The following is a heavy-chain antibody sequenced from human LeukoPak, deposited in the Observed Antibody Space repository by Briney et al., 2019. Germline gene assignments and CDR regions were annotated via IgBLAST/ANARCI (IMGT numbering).Heavy chain of an antibody. CDR3: ARDLRAVAGTVTLHAFDI. J-gene: IGHJ3*02. CDR2: IYYSGST. Sequence: PSETLSLTCTVSGGSISSYYWSWIRQPPGKGLEWIGYIYYSGSTNYNPSLKSRVTISVDTSKNQFSLKLSSVTAADTAVYYCARDLRAVAGTVTLHAFDIWGQGAMVTVSS. CDR1: GGSISSYY. V-gene: IGHV4-59*01. D-gene: IGHD6-19*01.